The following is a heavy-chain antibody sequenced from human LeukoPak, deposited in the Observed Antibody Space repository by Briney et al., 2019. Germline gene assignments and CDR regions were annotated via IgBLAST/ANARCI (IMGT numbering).Heavy chain of an antibody. CDR3: ARVEGDDYIWGSYRDNAFDI. CDR2: IYYSGST. V-gene: IGHV4-61*01. D-gene: IGHD3-16*02. CDR1: GGSVSSGSYY. Sequence: SETLSLTCTVSGGSVSSGSYYWSWIRQPPGKGLEWIGYIYYSGSTNYNPSLKSRVTMSVDTSKNQFSLKLSSVTAADTAVYYCARVEGDDYIWGSYRDNAFDIWGQGTMVTVSS. J-gene: IGHJ3*02.